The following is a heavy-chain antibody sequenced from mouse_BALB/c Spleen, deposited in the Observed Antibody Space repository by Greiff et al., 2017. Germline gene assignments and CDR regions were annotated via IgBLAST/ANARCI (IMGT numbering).Heavy chain of an antibody. CDR3: ALDSSGYGAMDY. CDR2: IYPYNGGT. Sequence: VQLKQSGPELVKPGASVKISCKASGYTFTDYNMHWVKQSHGKSLEWIGYIYPYNGGTGYNQKFKSKATLTVDNSSSTAYMELRSLTSEDSAVYYCALDSSGYGAMDYWGQGTSVTVSS. CDR1: GYTFTDYN. D-gene: IGHD3-2*01. V-gene: IGHV1S29*02. J-gene: IGHJ4*01.